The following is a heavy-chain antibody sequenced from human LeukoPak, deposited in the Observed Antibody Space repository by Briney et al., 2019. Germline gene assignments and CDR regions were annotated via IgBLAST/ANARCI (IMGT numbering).Heavy chain of an antibody. CDR2: INPNSGGT. D-gene: IGHD3-10*01. J-gene: IGHJ4*02. Sequence: ASVKVSCKASGYTFTVYYMHWVRQAPGQGLEWMGWINPNSGGTNYAQKFQGRVTMTRDTSISTAYMELSRLRSDDTAVYYCARDRGGSGSYYDLAYWGQGTLVTVSS. CDR1: GYTFTVYY. CDR3: ARDRGGSGSYYDLAY. V-gene: IGHV1-2*02.